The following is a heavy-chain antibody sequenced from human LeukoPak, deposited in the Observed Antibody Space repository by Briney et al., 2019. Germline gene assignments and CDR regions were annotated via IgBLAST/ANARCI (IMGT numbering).Heavy chain of an antibody. V-gene: IGHV4-59*01. Sequence: PSETLSLTCTVSGGSISSYYWSWIRQPPGKGLEWIGYIYYSGSTNYNPSLKSRVTISVDTSKNQFSLKLSSVTAADTAVYYCARLYNDSSGYYFQHWGQGTLVTVSS. CDR1: GGSISSYY. CDR3: ARLYNDSSGYYFQH. CDR2: IYYSGST. D-gene: IGHD3-22*01. J-gene: IGHJ1*01.